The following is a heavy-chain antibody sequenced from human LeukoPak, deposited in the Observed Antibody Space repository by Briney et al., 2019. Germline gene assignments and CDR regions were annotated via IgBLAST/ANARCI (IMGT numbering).Heavy chain of an antibody. V-gene: IGHV4-59*01. CDR2: IYYSGST. J-gene: IGHJ3*02. D-gene: IGHD2-2*02. Sequence: PSETLSLTCTVSGGSISSYYWSRIRQPPGKGLEWIGYIYYSGSTNYNPSLKSRVTISVDTSKNQFSLKLSSVTAADTAVYYCAREYCSSTSCYMGYDAFDIWGQGTMVTVSS. CDR3: AREYCSSTSCYMGYDAFDI. CDR1: GGSISSYY.